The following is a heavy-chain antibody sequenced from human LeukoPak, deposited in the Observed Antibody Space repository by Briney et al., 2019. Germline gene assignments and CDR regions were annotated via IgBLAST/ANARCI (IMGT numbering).Heavy chain of an antibody. CDR1: GFTFSSYA. D-gene: IGHD6-25*01. J-gene: IGHJ3*01. Sequence: GGSLRLSCAASGFTFSSYAMSWVRQAPGKGLEWVSAISGSGGSTYYADSVKGRFAISRDNSKNTLSLQMNSLRTEDTAVYYCAKPVTGYDAFDVWGQGTMVTVSS. CDR2: ISGSGGST. V-gene: IGHV3-23*01. CDR3: AKPVTGYDAFDV.